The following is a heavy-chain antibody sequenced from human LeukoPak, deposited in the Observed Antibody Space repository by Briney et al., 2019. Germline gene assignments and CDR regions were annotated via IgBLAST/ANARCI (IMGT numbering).Heavy chain of an antibody. CDR1: GYTFTSYG. Sequence: ASVKVSRKASGYTFTSYGISWVRQAPGQGLEWMGWISAYNGNTNYAQKLQGRVTMTTDTSTSTAYMELRSLRSDDTAVYYCARGYMARGVITTQNHFDYWGQGTLVTVSS. CDR3: ARGYMARGVITTQNHFDY. CDR2: ISAYNGNT. J-gene: IGHJ4*02. V-gene: IGHV1-18*01. D-gene: IGHD3-10*01.